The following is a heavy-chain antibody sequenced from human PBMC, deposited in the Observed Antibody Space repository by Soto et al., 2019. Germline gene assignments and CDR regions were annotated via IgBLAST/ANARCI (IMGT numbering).Heavy chain of an antibody. V-gene: IGHV3-23*01. CDR1: GLNFSSYA. J-gene: IGHJ6*03. CDR3: AREWHYYGSGSYYNYYYMDV. CDR2: ISGSGGST. Sequence: GGSLRLSCAASGLNFSSYAMSWVRQAPGKGLEWVAAISGSGGSTYYADSVKGRFTISRDNSKNTLYLQMNSLRAEDTAVYYCAREWHYYGSGSYYNYYYMDVWGKGTTVTVSS. D-gene: IGHD3-10*01.